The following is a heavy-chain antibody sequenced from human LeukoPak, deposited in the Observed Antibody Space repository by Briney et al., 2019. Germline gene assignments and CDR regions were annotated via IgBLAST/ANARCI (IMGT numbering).Heavy chain of an antibody. Sequence: PSETLSLTCTVSGGSISSGGYYWSWIRQPPGKGLEWIGYIYHSGSTYYNPSLKSRVTISVDRSKNQFSLKLSSVTAADTAVYYCARGWGNYDFWSGYPFPTLDYWGQGTLVTVSS. J-gene: IGHJ4*02. CDR3: ARGWGNYDFWSGYPFPTLDY. V-gene: IGHV4-30-2*01. CDR2: IYHSGST. D-gene: IGHD3-3*01. CDR1: GGSISSGGYY.